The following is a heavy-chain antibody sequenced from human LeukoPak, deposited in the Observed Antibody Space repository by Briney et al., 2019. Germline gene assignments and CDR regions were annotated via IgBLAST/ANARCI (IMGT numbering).Heavy chain of an antibody. V-gene: IGHV3-30*02. J-gene: IGHJ4*02. CDR2: IRYDGSNK. Sequence: GGSLRLSCAVSGSTFSRYWMSWVRQAPVKGLEWVAFIRYDGSNKYYADSVKGRFTISRDNSKNTLYLQMNSLRAEDTAVYYCAKDLEDSFDYWGQGTLVTVSS. D-gene: IGHD4-11*01. CDR3: AKDLEDSFDY. CDR1: GSTFSRYW.